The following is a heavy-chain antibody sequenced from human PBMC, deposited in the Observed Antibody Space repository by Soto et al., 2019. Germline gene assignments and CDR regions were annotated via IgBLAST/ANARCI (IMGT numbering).Heavy chain of an antibody. CDR2: ISYDGSNK. CDR1: GFTFSSYA. D-gene: IGHD6-13*01. Sequence: GGSLRLSCAASGFTFSSYAMHWVRQAPGKGLEWVAVISYDGSNKYYADSVKGRFTISRDNSKNTLYLQMNSLRAEDTAVYYCARDRIAAAGTLRVASYYWGQGTLVTVSS. V-gene: IGHV3-30-3*01. J-gene: IGHJ4*02. CDR3: ARDRIAAAGTLRVASYY.